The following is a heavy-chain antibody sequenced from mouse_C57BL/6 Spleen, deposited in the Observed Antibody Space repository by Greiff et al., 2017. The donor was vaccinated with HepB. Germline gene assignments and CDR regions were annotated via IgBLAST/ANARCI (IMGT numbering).Heavy chain of an antibody. CDR1: GFNIKDYY. CDR2: IDPEDGET. CDR3: ARRTTVSRYFDV. J-gene: IGHJ1*03. V-gene: IGHV14-2*01. D-gene: IGHD1-1*01. Sequence: EVKLMESGAELVKPGASVKLSCTASGFNIKDYYMHWVKQRTEQGLEWIGRIDPEDGETKYAPKFQGKATITADTSSNTAYLQLNSLTSEDTAVYYCARRTTVSRYFDVWGTGTTVTVSS.